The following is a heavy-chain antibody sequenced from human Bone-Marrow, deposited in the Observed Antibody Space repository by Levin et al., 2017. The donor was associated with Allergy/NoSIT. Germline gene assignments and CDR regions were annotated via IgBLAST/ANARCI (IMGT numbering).Heavy chain of an antibody. D-gene: IGHD3-22*01. CDR3: AKWLGSRDTL. J-gene: IGHJ4*02. V-gene: IGHV3-23*01. CDR1: GFTFSIYA. CDR2: ISGTGGDT. Sequence: PGGSLRLSCAASGFTFSIYAMTWVRQGPGKGLEWVSTISGTGGDTFYADSVKGRFTISRDNSKNTVYLQMNSLRGDDTAVYYCAKWLGSRDTLWGQGTLVTVSS.